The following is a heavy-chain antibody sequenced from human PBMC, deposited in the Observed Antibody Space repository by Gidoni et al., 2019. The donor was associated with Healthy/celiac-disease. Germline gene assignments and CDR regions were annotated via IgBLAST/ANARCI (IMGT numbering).Heavy chain of an antibody. CDR2: IHPGDSDT. J-gene: IGHJ4*02. CDR3: ARLGHSSGWSSDY. D-gene: IGHD6-19*01. Sequence: EVQLGQSGAEVKMHGEALKIACKGLGHSLTSYWTGWVCQMPGRGLEWMGIIHPGDSDTRYSPSFQGQVTISADKSISTAYLQWSSLKASDTAMYYCARLGHSSGWSSDYWGRGTLVTVSS. CDR1: GHSLTSYW. V-gene: IGHV5-51*01.